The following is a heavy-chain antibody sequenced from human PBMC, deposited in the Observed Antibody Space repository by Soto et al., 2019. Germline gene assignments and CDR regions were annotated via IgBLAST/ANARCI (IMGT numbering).Heavy chain of an antibody. CDR1: GLSLSNGRLG. J-gene: IGHJ5*02. CDR3: ALIKDCSRTDCYLASFDP. D-gene: IGHD2-2*01. Sequence: QVTLKESGPVLVKPTETLTLTCTVSGLSLSNGRLGVSWIRQPPGKALEWLAHIFSNDDKSYSTSLKSRLTISKDTSRSQVVLTMTNMDPVDSATYSCALIKDCSRTDCYLASFDPWGQGTLVTVSS. CDR2: IFSNDDK. V-gene: IGHV2-26*01.